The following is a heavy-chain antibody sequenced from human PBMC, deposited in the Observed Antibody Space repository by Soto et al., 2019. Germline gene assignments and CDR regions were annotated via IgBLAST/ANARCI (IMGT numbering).Heavy chain of an antibody. CDR2: IDPSDSYT. V-gene: IGHV5-10-1*01. J-gene: IGHJ4*02. D-gene: IGHD5-12*01. CDR3: ARHVPGGGYDVYGDSDYFDY. CDR1: GYSFTSYW. Sequence: HGESLKISCKGSGYSFTSYWISWVRQMPGKGLELTGRIDPSDSYTNYSPSFQGHVTISADKSISTAYLQWSSLKASDTAMYYCARHVPGGGYDVYGDSDYFDYWGQGTLVTVSS.